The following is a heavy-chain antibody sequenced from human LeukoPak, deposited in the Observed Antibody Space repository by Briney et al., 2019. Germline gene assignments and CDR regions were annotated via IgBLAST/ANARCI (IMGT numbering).Heavy chain of an antibody. D-gene: IGHD3-10*01. CDR2: ISSSSSYI. CDR3: AIGSGSQLYQTPWS. V-gene: IGHV3-21*01. J-gene: IGHJ5*02. Sequence: PGGSLRLSCATSGFTFSDYTMNWVRQAPGKGLEWVSSISSSSSYIYYADSVKGRFTISRDNAKNSLYLQMNSLRAEDTAVYYCAIGSGSQLYQTPWSWGQGTLVTVSS. CDR1: GFTFSDYT.